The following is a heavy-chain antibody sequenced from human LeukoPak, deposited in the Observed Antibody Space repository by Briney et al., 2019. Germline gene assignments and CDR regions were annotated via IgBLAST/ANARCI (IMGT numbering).Heavy chain of an antibody. D-gene: IGHD2-2*01. J-gene: IGHJ3*02. CDR3: ARSDIVVVPAAHPGAFDI. V-gene: IGHV4-4*07. Sequence: PSETLSLTCTVSGGSISSYYWSWIRQPAGRGLEWIGRIYTSGSTNYNPSLKSRVTISVDKSKNQFSLKLSSVTAADTAVYYCARSDIVVVPAAHPGAFDIWGQGTMVTVSS. CDR1: GGSISSYY. CDR2: IYTSGST.